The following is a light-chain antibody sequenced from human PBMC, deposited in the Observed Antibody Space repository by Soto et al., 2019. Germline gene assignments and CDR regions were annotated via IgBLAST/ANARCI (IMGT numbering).Light chain of an antibody. CDR1: SSNIGNNY. Sequence: QSVLTQPPSVSAAPGQRVTISCSGSSSNIGNNYVSWYQQLPGTAPKLLIYANDKRPSGIPDRFSGSKSDTSATLDITGLQTGDEDDYYCGTWDSSLSVWVFGGGTQLTVL. J-gene: IGLJ2*01. V-gene: IGLV1-51*01. CDR3: GTWDSSLSVWV. CDR2: AND.